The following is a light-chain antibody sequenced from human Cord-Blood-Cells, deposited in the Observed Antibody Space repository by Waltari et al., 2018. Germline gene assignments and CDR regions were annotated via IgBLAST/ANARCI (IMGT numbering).Light chain of an antibody. CDR2: GAS. J-gene: IGKJ3*01. V-gene: IGKV3-20*01. CDR1: QSVSSSY. CDR3: QQYGSSPGFT. Sequence: EIVFTQSPGPLSLSPGERATLSCRASQSVSSSYLAWYQQKPGQATRLLIYGASSRATGIPDRFSGSGSGTDFTLTSSRLEPEDFAVYYCQQYGSSPGFTFGPGTKVDIK.